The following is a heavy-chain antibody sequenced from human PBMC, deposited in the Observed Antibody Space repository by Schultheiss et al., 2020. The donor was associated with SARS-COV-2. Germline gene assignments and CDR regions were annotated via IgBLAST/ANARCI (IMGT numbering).Heavy chain of an antibody. D-gene: IGHD3-22*01. J-gene: IGHJ4*02. V-gene: IGHV4-34*01. CDR2: INHSGST. CDR3: ARTGHYFDNSGIDY. CDR1: GDSISSYY. Sequence: SETLSLTCTVSGDSISSYYWSWIRQPPGKGLEWIGEINHSGSTNYNPSLKSRVTISVDTSKNQFSLKLSSVTAADTAVYYCARTGHYFDNSGIDYWGQGTLVTVSS.